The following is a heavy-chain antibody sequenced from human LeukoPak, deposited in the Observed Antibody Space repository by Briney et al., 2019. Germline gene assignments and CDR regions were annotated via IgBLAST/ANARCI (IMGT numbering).Heavy chain of an antibody. Sequence: GGSLRLSCAASGFTFSSYEMNWVRQAPGKGLEWVSYISSSGSTIYYADSVKGRFTISRDNAKNSLYLQMNSLRAEDTAVYYCARGATGTYYYYYYMDVWGKGTTVTISS. CDR3: ARGATGTYYYYYYMDV. D-gene: IGHD1-1*01. CDR2: ISSSGSTI. J-gene: IGHJ6*03. CDR1: GFTFSSYE. V-gene: IGHV3-48*03.